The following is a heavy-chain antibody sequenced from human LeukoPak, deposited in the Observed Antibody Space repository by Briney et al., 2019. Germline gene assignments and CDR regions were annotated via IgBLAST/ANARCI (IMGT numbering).Heavy chain of an antibody. CDR3: VGGYSNYLTFDY. CDR1: GGSFSGYY. D-gene: IGHD4-11*01. Sequence: KPSETLSLTCAVYGGSFSGYYWSWIRQPPGKGLEWIGEINHSGSTNYNPSLKSRVTISVDTSRNQFSLKLSSVTAADTAVYYCVGGYSNYLTFDYWGQGTLVTVSS. J-gene: IGHJ4*02. V-gene: IGHV4-34*01. CDR2: INHSGST.